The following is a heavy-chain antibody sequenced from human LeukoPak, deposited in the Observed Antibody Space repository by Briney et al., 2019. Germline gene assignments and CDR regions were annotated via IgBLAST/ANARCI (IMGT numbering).Heavy chain of an antibody. J-gene: IGHJ4*02. CDR1: GFTFHTYA. Sequence: GGSLRLSCAASGFTFHTYALGWVRQAPGKGLEGGSVISGSGNSKYYADSVKDRFTISRDNSKNTVYLQMTNLRVEDTAAYLCAKNRGGIAAARDYWGQGTLVTVSS. CDR3: AKNRGGIAAARDY. CDR2: ISGSGNSK. V-gene: IGHV3-23*01. D-gene: IGHD6-13*01.